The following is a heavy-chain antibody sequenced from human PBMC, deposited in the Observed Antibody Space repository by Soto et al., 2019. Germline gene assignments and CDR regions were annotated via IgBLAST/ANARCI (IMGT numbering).Heavy chain of an antibody. CDR3: AKHHQRYCSSTSCYNPTFGDAFEI. D-gene: IGHD2-2*01. Sequence: PGGSLRLSCAASGFTFSSYAMSWVRQAPGKGLEWVSAISGSGGSTYYADSVKGRFTISRDNSKNTLYLQMNSLRAEDTAVYYCAKHHQRYCSSTSCYNPTFGDAFEIWGQGTMVTVSS. V-gene: IGHV3-23*01. J-gene: IGHJ3*02. CDR1: GFTFSSYA. CDR2: ISGSGGST.